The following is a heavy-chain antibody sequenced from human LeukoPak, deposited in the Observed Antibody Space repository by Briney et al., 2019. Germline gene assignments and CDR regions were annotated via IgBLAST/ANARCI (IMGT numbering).Heavy chain of an antibody. J-gene: IGHJ4*02. Sequence: GGSLRLSCAASGFTFSSYAMSWVRQAPGKGLEWVSGISGSGGSTYYADSVKGRFTISRDNSKNTLYLQMNSLRAEDTAVYYCAKSPSPYSGSYFDYWGQGTLVTVSS. D-gene: IGHD1-26*01. V-gene: IGHV3-23*01. CDR1: GFTFSSYA. CDR2: ISGSGGST. CDR3: AKSPSPYSGSYFDY.